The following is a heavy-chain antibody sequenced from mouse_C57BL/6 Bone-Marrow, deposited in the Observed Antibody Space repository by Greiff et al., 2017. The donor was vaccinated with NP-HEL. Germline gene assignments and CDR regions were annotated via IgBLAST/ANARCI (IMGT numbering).Heavy chain of an antibody. CDR1: GFSLTSYG. Sequence: QVQLKESGPGLVQPSQSLSITCTVSGFSLTSYGVHWVRQSPGKGLEWLGVIWSGGSTDYNAAFISRLSISKDNSKSQVFFKMNSLQADDTAIYYCAREGAYWGQGTLVTVSA. J-gene: IGHJ3*01. CDR2: IWSGGST. V-gene: IGHV2-2*01. CDR3: AREGAY.